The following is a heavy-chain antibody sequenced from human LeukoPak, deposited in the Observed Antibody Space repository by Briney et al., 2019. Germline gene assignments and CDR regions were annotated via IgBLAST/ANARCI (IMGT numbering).Heavy chain of an antibody. CDR3: ARAFSVVRGVHDYFDY. Sequence: SQTLSLTCTVSGGSVSSGGYYWSWIRQHPGKGLECIGYIYYSGSIYYNPSLKSRLTISVDTSKNQFSLKLSSVTAADTAVYYCARAFSVVRGVHDYFDYWGQGTLVTVSS. J-gene: IGHJ4*02. V-gene: IGHV4-31*03. CDR1: GGSVSSGGYY. CDR2: IYYSGSI. D-gene: IGHD3-10*01.